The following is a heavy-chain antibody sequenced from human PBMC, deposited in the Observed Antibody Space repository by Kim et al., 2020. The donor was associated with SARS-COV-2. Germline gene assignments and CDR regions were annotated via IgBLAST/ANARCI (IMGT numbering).Heavy chain of an antibody. CDR3: RGYGSGHSGGMDV. CDR2: INHSGST. D-gene: IGHD3-10*01. Sequence: SETLSLTCAVYGGSFSGYYWSWIRQPPGKGLEWIGEINHSGSTNYNPSLKSRVTISVDTSKNQFSLKLSSVTAADTAVYYCRGYGSGHSGGMDVWGQGTTVTVSS. V-gene: IGHV4-34*01. CDR1: GGSFSGYY. J-gene: IGHJ6*02.